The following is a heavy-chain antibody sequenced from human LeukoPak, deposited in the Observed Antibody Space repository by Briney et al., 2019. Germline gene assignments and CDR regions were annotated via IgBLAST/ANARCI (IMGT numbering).Heavy chain of an antibody. CDR2: INHSGIT. V-gene: IGHV4-34*01. J-gene: IGHJ6*03. D-gene: IGHD3-3*01. CDR3: ARAQLRFGYYYYMDV. Sequence: PSETLSLTCDVYDGSFSGFFWGWIRQPPGQGLEWIGEINHSGITNYNPSLKSRVTMSVDTSKNQFSLKLSSVTAADTAVYYCARAQLRFGYYYYMDVWGKGTTVTVSS. CDR1: DGSFSGFF.